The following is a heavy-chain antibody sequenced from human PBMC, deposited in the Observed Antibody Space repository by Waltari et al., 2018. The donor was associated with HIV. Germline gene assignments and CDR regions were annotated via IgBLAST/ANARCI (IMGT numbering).Heavy chain of an antibody. CDR1: GFTFSSYS. Sequence: EVQLVESGGGLVKPGGSLRLSCAASGFTFSSYSMTWVRQAQGKGLEWVSSISSSSSYIYYADSVKGRFTISRDNAKNSLYLQMNSLRAEDTAVYYCARDPRRDPTLYYFDYWGQGTLVTVSS. J-gene: IGHJ4*02. V-gene: IGHV3-21*01. D-gene: IGHD1-26*01. CDR2: ISSSSSYI. CDR3: ARDPRRDPTLYYFDY.